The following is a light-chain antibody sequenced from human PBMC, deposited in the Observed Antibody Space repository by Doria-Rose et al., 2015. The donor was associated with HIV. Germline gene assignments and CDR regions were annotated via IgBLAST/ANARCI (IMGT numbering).Light chain of an antibody. Sequence: EIVMTQSPGTLSLSPGERATLSCRASQSFSSTYLAWYQQKPGQAPSLLIYDGYTRATGIPDRFSASGSGTDFTLTINRPEPEDFALYYCHQYGTSWTFGQGTKVEI. CDR2: DGY. J-gene: IGKJ1*01. CDR3: HQYGTSWT. CDR1: QSFSSTY. V-gene: IGKV3-20*01.